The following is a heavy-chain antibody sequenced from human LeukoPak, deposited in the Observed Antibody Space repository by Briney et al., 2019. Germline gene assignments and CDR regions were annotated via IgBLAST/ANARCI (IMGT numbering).Heavy chain of an antibody. V-gene: IGHV5-51*01. Sequence: GESLKISCKGSGYSFTSYWIGWVRQMPGKGLEWMGLIYPGDSDGRYSPSFRGQVTISADKSISTAYLQWSSLKASDTAMYYCARQRYCSSTSCRPYFDYWAQGTLVTVSS. CDR1: GYSFTSYW. CDR3: ARQRYCSSTSCRPYFDY. CDR2: IYPGDSDG. D-gene: IGHD2-2*01. J-gene: IGHJ4*02.